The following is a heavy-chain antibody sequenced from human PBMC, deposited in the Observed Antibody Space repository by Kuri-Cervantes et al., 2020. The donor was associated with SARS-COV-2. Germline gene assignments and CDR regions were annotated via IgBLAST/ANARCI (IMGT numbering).Heavy chain of an antibody. CDR3: ARCLAAAGSPPPAYYYYMDV. V-gene: IGHV4-34*01. Sequence: GSLRLSCAVYGGSFSGYYWSWIRQPPGKGLEWIGEINHSGSTNYNPSLKSRVTISVDTSKNQFSLKLSSVTAADTAVYYCARCLAAAGSPPPAYYYYMDVWGKGTTVTVSS. D-gene: IGHD6-13*01. J-gene: IGHJ6*03. CDR1: GGSFSGYY. CDR2: INHSGST.